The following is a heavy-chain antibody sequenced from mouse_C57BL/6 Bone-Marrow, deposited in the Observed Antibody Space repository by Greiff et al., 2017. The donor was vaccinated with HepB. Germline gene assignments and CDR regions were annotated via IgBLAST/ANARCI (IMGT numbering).Heavy chain of an antibody. D-gene: IGHD2-1*01. CDR3: AREDYGNFYYFDY. CDR2: IYPGDGDT. V-gene: IGHV1-82*01. Sequence: VKLVESGPELVKPGASVKISCKASGYAFSSSWMNWVKQRPGKGLEWIGRIYPGDGDTNYNGKFKGKATLTADKSSSTAYMQLSSLTSEDSAVYFCAREDYGNFYYFDYWGQGTTLTVSS. CDR1: GYAFSSSW. J-gene: IGHJ2*01.